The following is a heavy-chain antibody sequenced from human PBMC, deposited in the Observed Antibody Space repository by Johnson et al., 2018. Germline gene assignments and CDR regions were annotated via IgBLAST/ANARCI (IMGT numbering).Heavy chain of an antibody. J-gene: IGHJ1*01. CDR3: AKDWYSSSWYGHFQY. CDR2: ISSSSSYI. D-gene: IGHD6-13*01. V-gene: IGHV3-21*01. CDR1: GFTFSSYS. Sequence: VQLVESGGGLVKPGGSLRLSCAASGFTFSSYSMNWVRQAPGKGLEWVSSISSSSSYIYYADSVKGRFTISRDNAKNSLYLQMNSLRAEDTAVYYCAKDWYSSSWYGHFQYWGQGTLVTVSS.